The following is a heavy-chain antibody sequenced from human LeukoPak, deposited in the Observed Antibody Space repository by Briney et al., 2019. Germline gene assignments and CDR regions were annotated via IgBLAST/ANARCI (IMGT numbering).Heavy chain of an antibody. CDR2: ISSGSGYI. CDR1: GFGFSNYS. V-gene: IGHV3-21*04. J-gene: IGHJ3*02. D-gene: IGHD2-15*01. Sequence: PGGSLRLSCTASGFGFSNYSMSWVRQAPGKGLEWVSSISSGSGYIYYADSVKGRFTISRDNAKKSLYLQMNSLRAEDTAVYYCAKYGVATFLSDAFDIWGQGTMVTVSS. CDR3: AKYGVATFLSDAFDI.